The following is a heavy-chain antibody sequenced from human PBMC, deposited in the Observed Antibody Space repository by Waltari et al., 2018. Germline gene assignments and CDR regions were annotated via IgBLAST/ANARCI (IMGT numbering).Heavy chain of an antibody. CDR2: IYYSGST. J-gene: IGHJ6*02. V-gene: IGHV4-59*11. Sequence: QVQLQESGPGLVKPSETLSLTCTVSGGSISSHYWSWIRQPPGKGLEWIGYIYYSGSTNYNPSLKSRVTISVDTSKNQFSLKLSSVTAADTAVYYCASDIAAAGTGVGMDVWGQGTTVTVSS. D-gene: IGHD6-13*01. CDR3: ASDIAAAGTGVGMDV. CDR1: GGSISSHY.